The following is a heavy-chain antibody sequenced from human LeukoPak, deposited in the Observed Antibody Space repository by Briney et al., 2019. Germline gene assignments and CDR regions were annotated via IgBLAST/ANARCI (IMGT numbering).Heavy chain of an antibody. D-gene: IGHD6-13*01. V-gene: IGHV1-18*01. CDR1: GYTFTSYG. Sequence: ASVKVSCKASGYTFTSYGISWVRQAPGQGLEWMGWISAYNGNTNYAQKLQGRVIMTTDTSTSTAYMELRSLRSDDTAVYYCARDRLAAAGPNVFDYWGQGTLVTASS. J-gene: IGHJ4*02. CDR2: ISAYNGNT. CDR3: ARDRLAAAGPNVFDY.